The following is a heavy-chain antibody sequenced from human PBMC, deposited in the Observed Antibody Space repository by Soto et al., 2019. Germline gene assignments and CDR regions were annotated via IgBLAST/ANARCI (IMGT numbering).Heavy chain of an antibody. CDR1: GGSISSSNW. J-gene: IGHJ3*02. Sequence: SETLSLTCAVSGGSISSSNWWSWVRQPPGKGLEWIGEIYHSGSTNYNPSLKSRVTISVDKSKNQFSLKLSSVTAADTAVYYCAIVPNYYDSSGYYCGGAFDIWGQGTMVTVSS. D-gene: IGHD3-22*01. CDR3: AIVPNYYDSSGYYCGGAFDI. V-gene: IGHV4-4*02. CDR2: IYHSGST.